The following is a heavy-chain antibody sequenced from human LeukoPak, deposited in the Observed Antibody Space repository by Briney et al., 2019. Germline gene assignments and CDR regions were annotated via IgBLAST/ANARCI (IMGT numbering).Heavy chain of an antibody. Sequence: ASVKVSCKASGYTFTGYYVHWLRQAPGQGLEWMGWINPNSGGTNYAQKFQVRGTMTRDTSISTAYMELSRLRSDDTAVYYCARSAESSSWVEFDYWGQGTLVTVSS. CDR3: ARSAESSSWVEFDY. D-gene: IGHD6-13*01. J-gene: IGHJ4*02. V-gene: IGHV1-2*02. CDR1: GYTFTGYY. CDR2: INPNSGGT.